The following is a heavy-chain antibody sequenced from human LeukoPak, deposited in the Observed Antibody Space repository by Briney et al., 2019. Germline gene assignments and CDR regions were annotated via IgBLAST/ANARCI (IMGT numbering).Heavy chain of an antibody. D-gene: IGHD5-24*01. Sequence: ASVKVSCKASGYTFTSYGISWVRQAPGQGLEWMGWISAYNGNTNYAQKLQGRVTMTTDTSTSTAYMELRSLRSDDTAVYYCARALELGHDNYYYHGMDVWGKGTTVTVSS. CDR3: ARALELGHDNYYYHGMDV. J-gene: IGHJ6*04. CDR1: GYTFTSYG. V-gene: IGHV1-18*04. CDR2: ISAYNGNT.